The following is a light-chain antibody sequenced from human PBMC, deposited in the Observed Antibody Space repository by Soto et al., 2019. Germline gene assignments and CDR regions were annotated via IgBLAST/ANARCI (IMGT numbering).Light chain of an antibody. V-gene: IGLV2-14*01. Sequence: QFALTQPASVSGSPGQSITISCTGTSSDVGAYNSVSWYQQHPGKAPKLIIYDVSTRPSGISDRFSGSKSGNTASLTISGLQAEDESDYYCSSYTTSVTYVFGTGTKVTVL. J-gene: IGLJ1*01. CDR2: DVS. CDR3: SSYTTSVTYV. CDR1: SSDVGAYNS.